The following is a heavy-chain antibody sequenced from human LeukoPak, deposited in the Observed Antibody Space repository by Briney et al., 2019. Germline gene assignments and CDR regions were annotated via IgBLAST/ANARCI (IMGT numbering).Heavy chain of an antibody. Sequence: SETLSLTCTVSDDSITIYYWGWIRQPPGKGLEWIGSIYYSGSTYYNPSLKSRVTISVDTSKNQFSLKLSSVTAADTAVYYCASRPFFRGLHHVLNWGQGTLVTVSS. CDR1: DDSITIYY. D-gene: IGHD3-10*01. V-gene: IGHV4-39*07. CDR2: IYYSGST. J-gene: IGHJ4*02. CDR3: ASRPFFRGLHHVLN.